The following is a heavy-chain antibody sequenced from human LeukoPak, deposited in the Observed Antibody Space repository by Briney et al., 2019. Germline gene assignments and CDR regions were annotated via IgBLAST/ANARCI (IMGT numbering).Heavy chain of an antibody. CDR2: INHSGST. D-gene: IGHD3-22*01. J-gene: IGHJ4*02. V-gene: IGHV4-34*01. Sequence: MTSETLSLTCAVYGGSFSGYYCSWIRQPPGKGLEWIGEINHSGSTNYNPSLKSRVTISVDTSKNQFSLKLSSVTAADTAVYYCAAEATMTPFDYWGQGTLVTVSS. CDR1: GGSFSGYY. CDR3: AAEATMTPFDY.